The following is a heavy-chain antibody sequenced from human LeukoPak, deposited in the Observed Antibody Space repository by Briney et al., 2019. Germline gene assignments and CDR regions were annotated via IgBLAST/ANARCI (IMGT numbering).Heavy chain of an antibody. CDR1: GFTFSSYG. J-gene: IGHJ4*02. Sequence: GGSLRLSCAASGFTFSSYGMHWVRQAPGKGLEWVAVISYDGSNKYYADSVKGRFTISRDDSKNMLYLQMNSLRAEDTAVYYCARDNNADYWGQGTLVTVSS. D-gene: IGHD1/OR15-1a*01. V-gene: IGHV3-30*03. CDR3: ARDNNADY. CDR2: ISYDGSNK.